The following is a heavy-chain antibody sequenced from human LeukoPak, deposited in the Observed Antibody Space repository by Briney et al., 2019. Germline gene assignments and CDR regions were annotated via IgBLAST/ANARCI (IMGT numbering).Heavy chain of an antibody. D-gene: IGHD3-9*01. CDR3: ARRNILTEGEAFDI. CDR1: GGSISSYY. CDR2: IYNSRST. Sequence: TSETLSLTCTVSGGSISSYYWTWIRQPPGKGLEWIGYIYNSRSTNYNPSLRSRVTMSVDTSKSQFSPMLNSVTAADTAVYYCARRNILTEGEAFDIWGQGTMVTVSS. V-gene: IGHV4-59*08. J-gene: IGHJ3*02.